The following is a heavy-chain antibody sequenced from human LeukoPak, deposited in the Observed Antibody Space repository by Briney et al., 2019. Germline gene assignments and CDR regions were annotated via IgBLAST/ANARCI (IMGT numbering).Heavy chain of an antibody. D-gene: IGHD6-19*01. CDR1: GFTFNTYA. J-gene: IGHJ4*02. CDR3: AKTTVGYSSGRYPGWPADC. CDR2: ICGSGGCA. Sequence: GGSLRLSCEASGFTFNTYAIYWVRQAPGKGLEWVSGICGSGGCAYYADSVKGRFTISRDNSKNTVYLQMNSLTADDTAVYYCAKTTVGYSSGRYPGWPADCWGQGALVTVSS. V-gene: IGHV3-23*01.